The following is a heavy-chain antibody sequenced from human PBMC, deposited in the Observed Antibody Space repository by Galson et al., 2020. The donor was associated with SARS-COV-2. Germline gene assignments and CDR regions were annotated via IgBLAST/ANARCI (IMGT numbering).Heavy chain of an antibody. CDR1: GGSTGSADHY. J-gene: IGHJ4*02. Sequence: ASETLSLTCSVSGGSTGSADHYWGWIRQAPGKGLEWIGSVYYTGSVYHNSALKSRVTISVDTSNNQVFLNLTSLTAADTGVYFCARQNATRTNPMGFFDFWGRGSLVTVSS. CDR2: VYYTGSV. CDR3: ARQNATRTNPMGFFDF. V-gene: IGHV4-39*01. D-gene: IGHD2-2*01.